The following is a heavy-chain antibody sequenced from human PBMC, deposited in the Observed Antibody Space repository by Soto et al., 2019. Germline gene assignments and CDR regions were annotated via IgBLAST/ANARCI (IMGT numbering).Heavy chain of an antibody. CDR3: AKDLDSSGWYVGWFDP. Sequence: GGSLRLSCAASGFTFSSYAMSWVRQAPGKGLEWVSAISGSGGSTYYADSVKGRFTISRDNSKNTLYLQMNSLRAEDTAVYYCAKDLDSSGWYVGWFDPWGQGTLVTVSS. V-gene: IGHV3-23*01. J-gene: IGHJ5*02. D-gene: IGHD6-19*01. CDR2: ISGSGGST. CDR1: GFTFSSYA.